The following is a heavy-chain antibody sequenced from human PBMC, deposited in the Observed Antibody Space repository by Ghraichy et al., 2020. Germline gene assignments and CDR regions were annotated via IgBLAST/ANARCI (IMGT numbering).Heavy chain of an antibody. CDR2: INHSGST. CDR3: ARGGYSMDV. Sequence: SETLSLTCAVYGGSFSGYFWSWIRQPPGKGLEWIGEINHSGSTNYNPSLKSRVTISVDTSKNQFSLKLSSVTAADTAVYYCARGGYSMDVWGKGTTVHVSS. V-gene: IGHV4-34*01. CDR1: GGSFSGYF. J-gene: IGHJ6*03.